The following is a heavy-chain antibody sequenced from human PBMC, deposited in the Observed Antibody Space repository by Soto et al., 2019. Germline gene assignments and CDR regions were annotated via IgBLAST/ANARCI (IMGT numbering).Heavy chain of an antibody. CDR1: GGSISSSSYY. J-gene: IGHJ6*02. CDR3: ARLGRENYDILTGYRTDYGMDV. Sequence: SETLSLTCTVSGGSISSSSYYWGWIRQPPGKGLEWIGSIYYSGSTYYNPSLKSRVTISVDTSKNQFSLKLSAVTAADTAVYYCARLGRENYDILTGYRTDYGMDVWGQGTTVTVSS. D-gene: IGHD3-9*01. V-gene: IGHV4-39*01. CDR2: IYYSGST.